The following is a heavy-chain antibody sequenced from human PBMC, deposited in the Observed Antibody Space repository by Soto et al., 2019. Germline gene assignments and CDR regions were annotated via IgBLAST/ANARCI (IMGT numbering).Heavy chain of an antibody. CDR3: TLVGSRYCSGTTCPIDY. D-gene: IGHD2-2*01. CDR1: VDSISNYY. Sequence: SETLSLTCTVSVDSISNYYWSWIRQPPGKGLEWIAYFSDSGSTNYNPSLKSRVTISVDTSKNQFSLNLSSVTAADTAVYYCTLVGSRYCSGTTCPIDYWGQGTLVTVSA. V-gene: IGHV4-59*01. J-gene: IGHJ4*02. CDR2: FSDSGST.